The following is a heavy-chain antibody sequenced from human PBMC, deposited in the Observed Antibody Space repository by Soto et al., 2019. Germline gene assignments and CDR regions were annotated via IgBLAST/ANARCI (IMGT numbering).Heavy chain of an antibody. Sequence: GPTLVNPTDTLTLTCTFSGFSLTTTVVGVGWIRQPPGKALEWLAIIYWNGDNRYRPSLKGRFTITKDTSKNQVVLTMTNMDPVETATYYCGHRARGATFDYWGQGMLVTVSS. V-gene: IGHV2-5*01. CDR2: IYWNGDN. CDR3: GHRARGATFDY. CDR1: GFSLTTTVVG. J-gene: IGHJ4*02. D-gene: IGHD1-26*01.